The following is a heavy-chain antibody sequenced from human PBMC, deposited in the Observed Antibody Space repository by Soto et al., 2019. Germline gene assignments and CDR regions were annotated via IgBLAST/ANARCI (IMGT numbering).Heavy chain of an antibody. J-gene: IGHJ6*02. CDR2: IYYSGST. Sequence: QVQLQESGPGLVKPSETLSLTCTVSGGSISSYYWSWIRQPPGKGLEWIGYIYYSGSTNYNPSLRSRVTISVDTSKSQFSLKLSSVTAAATAVYYCARDDSRYYYGMDVWGQGTTVTVSS. V-gene: IGHV4-59*01. CDR3: ARDDSRYYYGMDV. CDR1: GGSISSYY. D-gene: IGHD2-21*02.